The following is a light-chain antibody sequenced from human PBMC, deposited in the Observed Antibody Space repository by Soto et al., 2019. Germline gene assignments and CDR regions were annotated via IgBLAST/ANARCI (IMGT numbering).Light chain of an antibody. CDR2: GAF. CDR1: QSVSID. Sequence: EIGMTQSPATPSVSPGERATLSRRASQSVSIDLAWYQQTPGQAPRLLMYGAFTRAAGVPARFSGSASGTEFTLTISSLQSEDFAVYYCQLYTNWPRWTFGQGTKVDIK. V-gene: IGKV3-15*01. CDR3: QLYTNWPRWT. J-gene: IGKJ1*01.